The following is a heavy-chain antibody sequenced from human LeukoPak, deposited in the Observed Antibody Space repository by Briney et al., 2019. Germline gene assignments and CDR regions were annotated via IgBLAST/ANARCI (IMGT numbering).Heavy chain of an antibody. J-gene: IGHJ4*02. CDR3: ARLGDGYYYDSSGYPPDY. V-gene: IGHV1-18*01. CDR1: GYTFTSYG. D-gene: IGHD3-22*01. Sequence: ASVKVSCKASGYTFTSYGISWVRQAPGRGLEWMGWISAYNGNTNYAQKLQGRVTMTTDTSTSTAYMELRSLRSDDTAVYYCARLGDGYYYDSSGYPPDYWGQGTLVTVSS. CDR2: ISAYNGNT.